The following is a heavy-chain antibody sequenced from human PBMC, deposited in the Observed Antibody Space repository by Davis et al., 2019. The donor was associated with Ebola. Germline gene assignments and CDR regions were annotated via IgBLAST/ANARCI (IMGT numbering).Heavy chain of an antibody. CDR2: ITYSGST. Sequence: PSETLSLTCTVSGGSVSSSNYYWGWIRQPPGKGLEWFGSITYSGSTYYNPSLKSRVTISVDTSKNQFSLKLTTMTAPDTAVYYCAIHTCSGGCHTPFDYWGQGTLVTVSS. D-gene: IGHD2-15*01. V-gene: IGHV4-39*01. CDR3: AIHTCSGGCHTPFDY. J-gene: IGHJ4*02. CDR1: GGSVSSSNYY.